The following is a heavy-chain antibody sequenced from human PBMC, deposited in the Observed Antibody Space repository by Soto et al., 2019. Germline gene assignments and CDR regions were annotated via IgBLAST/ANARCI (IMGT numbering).Heavy chain of an antibody. V-gene: IGHV1-2*02. CDR2: INPNSGVT. Sequence: QVQLVQSGAEVKKPGASVKVSCKAYDYYFPGYNIHWVRQAPGQGLEWMGWINPNSGVTTYAQKFQGRVTLTRDTSIITAYQEVRRMRSDDTAVYYCATIHRSRTSRGSDFDPWGQGTQVTVSS. CDR3: ATIHRSRTSRGSDFDP. CDR1: DYYFPGYN. J-gene: IGHJ5*02. D-gene: IGHD3-10*01.